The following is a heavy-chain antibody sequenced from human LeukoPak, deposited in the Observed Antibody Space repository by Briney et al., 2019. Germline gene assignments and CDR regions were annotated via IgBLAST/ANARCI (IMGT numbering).Heavy chain of an antibody. J-gene: IGHJ4*02. CDR1: GFTFSSYS. CDR2: ISSSGSTI. V-gene: IGHV3-48*04. Sequence: GGSLRLSCAASGFTFSSYSMNWVRQAQGKGLEWVSYISSSGSTIYYADSVKGRFIISRDNAKNSMYLQMNSLRVEDTAVYYCAREDSSSSSDYWGQGTLVTVSS. D-gene: IGHD6-13*01. CDR3: AREDSSSSSDY.